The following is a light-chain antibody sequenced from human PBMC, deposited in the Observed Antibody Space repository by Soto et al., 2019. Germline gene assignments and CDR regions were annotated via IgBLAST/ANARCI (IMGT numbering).Light chain of an antibody. CDR1: DSDVGAYTS. CDR3: SSYTSDNRDYV. CDR2: EVS. J-gene: IGLJ1*01. Sequence: QSVLAQPASVSGSPGQSITISCIGSDSDVGAYTSVSWYQQHPGKAPKLLIYEVSNWPSGVSRRFSGSKSGNTASLTISGLQAEDEANYYCSSYTSDNRDYVFGTGTKVTVL. V-gene: IGLV2-14*01.